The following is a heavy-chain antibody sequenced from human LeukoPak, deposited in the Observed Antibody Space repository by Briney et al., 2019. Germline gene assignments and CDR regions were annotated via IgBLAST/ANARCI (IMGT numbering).Heavy chain of an antibody. CDR2: ISRSGSAI. J-gene: IGHJ4*02. Sequence: GGPLRLSCAASGFTFSDYYMSWIRQAPGKGLEWVSYISRSGSAIYYADSVKGRFTISRDNAKNSLYLQMNSLRAEDTAVYYCARVGDGYNYCFDYWSQGTLVTVSS. D-gene: IGHD5-24*01. V-gene: IGHV3-11*01. CDR3: ARVGDGYNYCFDY. CDR1: GFTFSDYY.